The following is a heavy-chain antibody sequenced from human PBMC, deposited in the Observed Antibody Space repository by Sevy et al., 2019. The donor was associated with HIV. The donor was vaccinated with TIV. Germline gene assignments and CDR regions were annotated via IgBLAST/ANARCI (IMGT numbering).Heavy chain of an antibody. D-gene: IGHD3-9*01. CDR3: AREPPGTGPKSSYFMDV. Sequence: GGSLRLSCEASGFTLSSHEMNWVRQVPGKGLEWVSYISSGSSTKFYTDSVKGRFSITRDNAKNSLYLHMDSLRVEDTAVYYCAREPPGTGPKSSYFMDVWGKGTTVTVSS. J-gene: IGHJ6*03. V-gene: IGHV3-48*03. CDR1: GFTLSSHE. CDR2: ISSGSSTK.